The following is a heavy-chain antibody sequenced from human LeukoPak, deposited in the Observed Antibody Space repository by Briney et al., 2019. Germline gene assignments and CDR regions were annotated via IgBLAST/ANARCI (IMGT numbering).Heavy chain of an antibody. CDR2: INHSGST. CDR3: ASFYSSGFFDY. J-gene: IGHJ4*02. D-gene: IGHD6-19*01. Sequence: PSETLSLTCAVYGGSFSGYYWSWIRQPPGKGLEWIGEINHSGSTNYNPSLKSRVTISVDTSKSQFSLKLSSVTAADTAVYYCASFYSSGFFDYWGQGTLVTVSS. CDR1: GGSFSGYY. V-gene: IGHV4-34*01.